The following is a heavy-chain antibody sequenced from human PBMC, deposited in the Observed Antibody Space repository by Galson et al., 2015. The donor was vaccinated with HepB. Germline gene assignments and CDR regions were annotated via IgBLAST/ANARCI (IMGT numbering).Heavy chain of an antibody. CDR2: IYSGGST. CDR3: ASHGDYTYYYYGMDV. Sequence: SLRLSCAASGFTVSSNYMSWVRQAPGKGLEWVSVIYSGGSTYYADSVKGRFTISRDNSKNTLYLQMNSLRAEDTAVYYCASHGDYTYYYYGMDVWGQGTTVTVSS. CDR1: GFTVSSNY. J-gene: IGHJ6*02. D-gene: IGHD4-17*01. V-gene: IGHV3-53*01.